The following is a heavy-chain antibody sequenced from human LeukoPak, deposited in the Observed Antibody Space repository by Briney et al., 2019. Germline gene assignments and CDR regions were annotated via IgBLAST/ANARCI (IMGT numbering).Heavy chain of an antibody. CDR1: GYTFTSYA. CDR2: INTNTGNP. CDR3: ARSFGSGSYYIRYGMDV. V-gene: IGHV7-4-1*02. J-gene: IGHJ6*02. Sequence: ASAKVSCKASGYTFTSYAMNWVRQAPGQGLEWMGWINTNTGNPTYAQGFTGRFVFSLDTSVSTAYLQISSLKAEDTAVYYCARSFGSGSYYIRYGMDVWGQGTTVTVSS. D-gene: IGHD3-10*01.